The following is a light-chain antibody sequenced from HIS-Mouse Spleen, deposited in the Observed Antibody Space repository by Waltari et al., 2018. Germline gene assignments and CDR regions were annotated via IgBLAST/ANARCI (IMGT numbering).Light chain of an antibody. CDR3: AAWDDSLSGYV. CDR1: SSNIGSNY. J-gene: IGLJ1*01. V-gene: IGLV1-47*01. Sequence: QSVLTQPPSASGTPGQRVTISCSGSSSNIGSNYVYWYQQLPGTAPKLLSYRNNRRPSGVPDRCSGAKSGTSASLAISGLRSEDEADYYCAAWDDSLSGYVFGTGTKVTVL. CDR2: RNN.